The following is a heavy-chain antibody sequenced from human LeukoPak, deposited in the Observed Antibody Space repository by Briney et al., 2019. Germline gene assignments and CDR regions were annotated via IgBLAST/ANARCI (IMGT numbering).Heavy chain of an antibody. J-gene: IGHJ5*02. D-gene: IGHD3-10*01. CDR2: IDPSTGAT. CDR1: GYAFIGYY. CDR3: ARRPPYYGSGTSNWFDP. V-gene: IGHV1-2*02. Sequence: ASVKVSCKASGYAFIGYYMHWVRQAPGQGLEWMGWIDPSTGATKSAQNFQGRITMTRDTSINTVYMGLSRLTSDDTAIYYCARRPPYYGSGTSNWFDPWGQGTLVIVSS.